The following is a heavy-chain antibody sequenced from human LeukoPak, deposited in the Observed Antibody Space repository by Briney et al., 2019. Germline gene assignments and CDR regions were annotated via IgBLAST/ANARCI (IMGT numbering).Heavy chain of an antibody. Sequence: SETLSLTCTVSGGSISSYYWSWIRQPPGKGLEWIGYIYYSGSTNYNPSLKSRVTISVDTSKNQFSLKLSSVTAADTAVYYCARAHDSSPSWYFDLWGRGTLVTVSS. CDR3: ARAHDSSPSWYFDL. V-gene: IGHV4-59*01. J-gene: IGHJ2*01. CDR1: GGSISSYY. CDR2: IYYSGST. D-gene: IGHD3-22*01.